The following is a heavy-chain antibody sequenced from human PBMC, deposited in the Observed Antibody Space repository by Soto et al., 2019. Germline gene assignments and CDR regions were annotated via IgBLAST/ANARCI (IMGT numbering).Heavy chain of an antibody. CDR3: ARVKGRDGYNFPFDY. J-gene: IGHJ4*02. V-gene: IGHV1-69*13. D-gene: IGHD5-12*01. Sequence: GASVKVSCKASGGTFSSYAISWVRQAPGQGLEWMGGIIPIFGTANYAQKFQGRVTITADESTSTAYMELSSLRSEDTAVYYCARVKGRDGYNFPFDYWGQGTLVTVSS. CDR1: GGTFSSYA. CDR2: IIPIFGTA.